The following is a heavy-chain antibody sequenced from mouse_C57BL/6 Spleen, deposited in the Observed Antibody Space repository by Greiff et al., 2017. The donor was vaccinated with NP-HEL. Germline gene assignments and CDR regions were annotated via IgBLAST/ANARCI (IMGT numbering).Heavy chain of an antibody. CDR2: IRSKSNNYAT. J-gene: IGHJ2*01. CDR3: VRQAGYDFFDY. V-gene: IGHV10-1*01. Sequence: VMLVESGGGLVQPKGSLKLSCAASGFSFNTYAMNWVRQAPGKGLEWVARIRSKSNNYATYYADSVKARFTISRDDSESMRYLQINNLKNEDTAMYYCVRQAGYDFFDYWSQGTTLTVSS. D-gene: IGHD2-4*01. CDR1: GFSFNTYA.